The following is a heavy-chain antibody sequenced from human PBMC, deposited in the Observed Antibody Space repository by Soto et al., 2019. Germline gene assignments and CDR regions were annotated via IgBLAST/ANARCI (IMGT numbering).Heavy chain of an antibody. CDR3: ARGIVRGGFDI. CDR1: GGSMSENDYY. V-gene: IGHV4-30-4*01. D-gene: IGHD3-10*01. J-gene: IGHJ3*02. Sequence: QVQLQEAGPGLVRPSQTLSLTCTVAGGSMSENDYYWSWLRQSPGQGLQWIGYIYDTWTTSYSPSLKSRVTLSADTSRNQFSLQLTSVTAADTALYFCARGIVRGGFDIWGQGTLVTVS. CDR2: IYDTWTT.